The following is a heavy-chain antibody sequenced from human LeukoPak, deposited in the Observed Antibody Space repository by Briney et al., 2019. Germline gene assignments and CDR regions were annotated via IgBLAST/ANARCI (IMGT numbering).Heavy chain of an antibody. V-gene: IGHV4-59*08. CDR1: GGSINSYY. CDR3: VRHLSAGRPAFDI. D-gene: IGHD2-15*01. CDR2: IYYSGST. J-gene: IGHJ3*02. Sequence: PSETLSLTCTVSGGSINSYYWSWIRQPPGKGLEWIGYIYYSGSTNYNPSLKSRVTISVDTSNNNFSLKLTSLTAADTAVYYCVRHLSAGRPAFDIWGQGTMVTVSS.